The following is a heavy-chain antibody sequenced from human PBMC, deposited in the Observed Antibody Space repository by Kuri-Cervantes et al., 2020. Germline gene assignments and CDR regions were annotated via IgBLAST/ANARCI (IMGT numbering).Heavy chain of an antibody. CDR2: ISSSSSYI. J-gene: IGHJ4*02. CDR3: ARDADYGQQLPY. V-gene: IGHV3-21*01. D-gene: IGHD6-13*01. CDR1: GFTFSSYS. Sequence: GGSLRLSCAASGFTFSSYSMNWVRQAPGKGLEWVSSISSSSSYIYYADSVKGRFTISRDNAKNSLYLQMNSLRAEDTAVYYFARDADYGQQLPYWGQGTLVTVSS.